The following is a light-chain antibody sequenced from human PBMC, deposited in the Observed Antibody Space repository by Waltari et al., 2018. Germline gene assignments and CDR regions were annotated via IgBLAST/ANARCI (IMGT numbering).Light chain of an antibody. CDR2: DVN. V-gene: IGLV2-14*03. Sequence: QSALTQPASVSASPGQAVTIACVGRTSDVGAHKFVSWYQQPPGEVPKLPIYDVNNRPSGVSNRFSGSKSGNTASLTISGLQPEDDSYYYCSSYTSSSTLVFGGGTKLTVL. CDR1: TSDVGAHKF. CDR3: SSYTSSSTLV. J-gene: IGLJ2*01.